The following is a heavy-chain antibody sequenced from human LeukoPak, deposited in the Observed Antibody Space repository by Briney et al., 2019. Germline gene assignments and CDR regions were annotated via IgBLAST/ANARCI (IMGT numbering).Heavy chain of an antibody. J-gene: IGHJ4*02. CDR3: ARDQATLYYYGSGSYDY. Sequence: GGSLRLSCAASGFTFSSYGMSWVRQAPGKGLEWVSSISSSSYIYYADSVKGRFTISRDNAKNSLYLQMNSLRAEDTAVYYCARDQATLYYYGSGSYDYWGQGTLVTVSS. D-gene: IGHD3-10*01. CDR2: ISSSSYI. V-gene: IGHV3-21*01. CDR1: GFTFSSYG.